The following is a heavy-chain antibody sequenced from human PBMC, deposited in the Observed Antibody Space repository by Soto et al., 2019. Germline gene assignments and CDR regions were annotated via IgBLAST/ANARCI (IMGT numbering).Heavy chain of an antibody. Sequence: GGSLRLSCAASGFTFSSYWMHWVRQAPGKGLVWVSRINSDGSSTSYADSVKGRFTISRDNAKNTLYLQMNSLRAEDTAVYYCAKVEHDYGDYCIDYWGQGTLVTVSS. CDR3: AKVEHDYGDYCIDY. J-gene: IGHJ4*02. CDR2: INSDGSST. D-gene: IGHD4-17*01. V-gene: IGHV3-74*01. CDR1: GFTFSSYW.